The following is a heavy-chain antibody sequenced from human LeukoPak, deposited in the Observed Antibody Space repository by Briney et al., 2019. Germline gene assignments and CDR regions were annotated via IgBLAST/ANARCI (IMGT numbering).Heavy chain of an antibody. J-gene: IGHJ4*02. Sequence: ASVKVSRKASGYTFTSYAMHWVRQAPGQRLEWMGWINAGNGNTKYSQKFQGRVTITRDTSASTAYMELSSLRSEDTAVYYCARDRSGRGYSYGIDYWGQGTLVTVSS. CDR2: INAGNGNT. CDR1: GYTFTSYA. V-gene: IGHV1-3*01. CDR3: ARDRSGRGYSYGIDY. D-gene: IGHD5-18*01.